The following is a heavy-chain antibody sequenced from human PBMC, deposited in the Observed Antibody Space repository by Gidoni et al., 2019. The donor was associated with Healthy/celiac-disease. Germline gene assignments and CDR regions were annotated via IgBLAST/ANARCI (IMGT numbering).Heavy chain of an antibody. CDR1: GFSLSTARMG. J-gene: IGHJ5*02. V-gene: IGHV2-26*01. CDR3: ARIHIPTYYDFWSALFDP. D-gene: IGHD3-3*01. CDR2: IFSNDEK. Sequence: QVTLKESGPVLVKPPETLTLTCPASGFSLSTARMGVSWIRQPSGKALEWLAHIFSNDEKSYNTSPKSRLNISKDTSKSQVVLTMTNMDPVDTATYYCARIHIPTYYDFWSALFDPWGQGTLVTVSS.